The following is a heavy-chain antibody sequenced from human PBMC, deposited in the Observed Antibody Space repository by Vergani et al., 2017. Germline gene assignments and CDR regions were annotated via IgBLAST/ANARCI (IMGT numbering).Heavy chain of an antibody. Sequence: QVQLVESGGGVVQPGRSLRLSCAASGFTFSSYGMHWVRQAPGKGLEWVAVISYDGSNKYYADSVKGRFTISRNNSKNTLYLQMNSLRAEDTAVYYCAKGYISGWYLSYYYYYMDVGGKGTTVTVSS. CDR2: ISYDGSNK. D-gene: IGHD6-19*01. J-gene: IGHJ6*03. CDR1: GFTFSSYG. CDR3: AKGYISGWYLSYYYYYMDV. V-gene: IGHV3-30*18.